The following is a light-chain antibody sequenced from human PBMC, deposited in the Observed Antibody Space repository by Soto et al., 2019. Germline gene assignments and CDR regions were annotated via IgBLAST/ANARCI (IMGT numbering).Light chain of an antibody. J-gene: IGKJ1*01. V-gene: IGKV1-5*03. CDR1: QSVSTW. CDR2: KAS. CDR3: QQYIGDSWT. Sequence: DIQMTHSPSTLSASVGDRVTITCRASQSVSTWLAWFQQKPGKAPKVLIYKASNLETGVPSRFSGSGSGTEFTLTISSLQPDDFATYYCQQYIGDSWTFGQGTKVDIK.